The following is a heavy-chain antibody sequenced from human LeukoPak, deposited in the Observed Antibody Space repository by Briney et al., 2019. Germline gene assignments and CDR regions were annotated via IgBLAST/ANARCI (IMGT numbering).Heavy chain of an antibody. CDR2: ISGSGGST. V-gene: IGHV3-23*01. J-gene: IGHJ4*02. Sequence: GGSLRLSCAASGFTFSSYAMSWVRQAPGKGLEWVSGISGSGGSTYYADSVKGRFTISRDNSKNTLYLQMNSLRAEDTAVYYCAKPHCSGGSCYPDFFVLITWGQGTLVTVSS. CDR3: AKPHCSGGSCYPDFFVLIT. CDR1: GFTFSSYA. D-gene: IGHD2-15*01.